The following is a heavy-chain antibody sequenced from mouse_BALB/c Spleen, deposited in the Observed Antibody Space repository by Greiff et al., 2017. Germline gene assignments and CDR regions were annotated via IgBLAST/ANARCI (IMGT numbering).Heavy chain of an antibody. V-gene: IGHV5-12-2*01. D-gene: IGHD1-1*01. CDR1: GFTFSSYT. J-gene: IGHJ2*01. Sequence: EVMLVESGGGLVQPGGSLKLSCAASGFTFSSYTMSWVRQTPEKRLEWVAYISNGGGSTYYPDTVKGRFTISRDNAKNTLYLEMSSLRSEDTAMYYCARADYYGSSSFDYWGQGTTLTVSS. CDR3: ARADYYGSSSFDY. CDR2: ISNGGGST.